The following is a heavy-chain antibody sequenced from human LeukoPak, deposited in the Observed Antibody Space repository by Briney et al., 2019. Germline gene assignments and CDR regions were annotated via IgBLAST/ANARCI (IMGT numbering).Heavy chain of an antibody. Sequence: GGSLRLSCVASGFTFSSYSMNWVRQAPGKGLEWVSSISSSSSYIYYADSVKGRFTISRDDSENTLYLQMNSLKTEDTAVYFCTTDPHNPNYHDTIPGDYWGQGTLVTVSS. CDR3: TTDPHNPNYHDTIPGDY. CDR2: ISSSSSYI. J-gene: IGHJ4*02. D-gene: IGHD3-22*01. CDR1: GFTFSSYS. V-gene: IGHV3-21*03.